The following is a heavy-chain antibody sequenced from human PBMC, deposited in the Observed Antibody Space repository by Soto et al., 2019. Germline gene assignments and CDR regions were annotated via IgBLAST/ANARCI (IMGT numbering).Heavy chain of an antibody. Sequence: QVQLVQSGAEVRKPRSSVKVSCRASGDTFKNYAISWVRQAPGQGLEWMGGIIPIFGKTDYAQTFHGRVTINGDESTYTAHMELRGLRSDDTALYYCATSGYNYGPFDYWGRGLLVTVSS. CDR2: IIPIFGKT. J-gene: IGHJ4*01. D-gene: IGHD2-15*01. CDR1: GDTFKNYA. CDR3: ATSGYNYGPFDY. V-gene: IGHV1-69*01.